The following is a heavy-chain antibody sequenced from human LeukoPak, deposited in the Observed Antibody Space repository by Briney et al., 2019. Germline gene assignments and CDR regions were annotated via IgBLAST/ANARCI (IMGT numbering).Heavy chain of an antibody. J-gene: IGHJ4*02. V-gene: IGHV3-23*01. Sequence: PGGSLRLSCEASGFTFSSYGMSWVRQAPGKGLEWVSAISGSGGSTYYADSVKGRFTISRDNSKNTLYLQMNSLRAEDTAVYYCAKVDGGLATAGTPDHWGQGTLVTVSS. D-gene: IGHD6-13*01. CDR2: ISGSGGST. CDR3: AKVDGGLATAGTPDH. CDR1: GFTFSSYG.